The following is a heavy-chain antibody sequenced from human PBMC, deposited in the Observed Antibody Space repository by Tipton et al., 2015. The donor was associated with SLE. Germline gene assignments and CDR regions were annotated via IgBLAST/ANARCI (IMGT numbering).Heavy chain of an antibody. CDR3: ARGELTAITTGGYFDY. CDR2: IYSSGRT. D-gene: IGHD4-11*01. CDR1: GGSISGYS. Sequence: TLSLTCTVSGGSISGYSWSWIRQPPGKGLEWIGYIYSSGRTTYNPSLKSRVTISEDTSKNQFSLTLWSVTAADTAVYYCARGELTAITTGGYFDYWGQGVPVTVSS. V-gene: IGHV4-59*12. J-gene: IGHJ4*02.